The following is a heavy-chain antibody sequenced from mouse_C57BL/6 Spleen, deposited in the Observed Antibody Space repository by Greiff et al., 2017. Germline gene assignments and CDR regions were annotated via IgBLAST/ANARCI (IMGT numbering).Heavy chain of an antibody. D-gene: IGHD1-1*01. CDR1: GYSITSGYD. CDR2: ISYSGST. CDR3: ARDGSSYVGYFDV. V-gene: IGHV3-1*01. Sequence: EVHLVESGPGMVKPSQSLSLTCTVTGYSITSGYDWHWIRHFPGNKLEWMGYISYSGSTNYNPSLKTRISITHDTSKNHFFLKLNSVTTEDTATYYCARDGSSYVGYFDVWGTGTTVTVSS. J-gene: IGHJ1*03.